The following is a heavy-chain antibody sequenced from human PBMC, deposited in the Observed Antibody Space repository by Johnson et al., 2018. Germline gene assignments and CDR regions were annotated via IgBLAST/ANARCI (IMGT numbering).Heavy chain of an antibody. CDR2: IWYDGRQK. D-gene: IGHD2-15*01. V-gene: IGHV3-33*01. Sequence: QVQLVQSGGGVVKPGRSLTLSCAASGFMFSNYGMHWVRQAPGKGLEWVAVIWYDGRQKYYADSLKGRFTISRDNSKNTLHLQINSLRVEDTAVYYCARWDMATIKGYCMDVWVQGTTVTVSS. CDR3: ARWDMATIKGYCMDV. J-gene: IGHJ6*02. CDR1: GFMFSNYG.